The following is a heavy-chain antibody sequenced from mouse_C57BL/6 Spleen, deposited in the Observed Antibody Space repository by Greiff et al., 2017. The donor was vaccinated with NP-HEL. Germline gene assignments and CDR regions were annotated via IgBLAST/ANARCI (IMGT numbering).Heavy chain of an antibody. CDR3: ARSGDYGRENFDY. V-gene: IGHV1-69*01. D-gene: IGHD1-1*01. CDR2: IDPSDSYT. Sequence: QVQLQQPGAELVMPGASVKLSCKASGYTFTSYWMHWVKQRPGQGLEWIGEIDPSDSYTNYNQKFKGKSTLTVDKSSSTAYRQLSSLTSEDSAVYYCARSGDYGRENFDYWGQGTTLTVSS. CDR1: GYTFTSYW. J-gene: IGHJ2*01.